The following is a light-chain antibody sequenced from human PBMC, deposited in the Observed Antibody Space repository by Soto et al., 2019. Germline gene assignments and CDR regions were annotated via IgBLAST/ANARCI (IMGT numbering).Light chain of an antibody. Sequence: DIQMTQSPSSLSASVGDRVTITCRASLPISNYLAWYQQKPGKIPNLLIYAASTLQAGVPSRFSGSGSGTAFTLTISRLHPEDFPLSYVQKANSPPRPFAQGPKVDLK. CDR1: LPISNY. CDR2: AAS. V-gene: IGKV1-27*01. CDR3: QKANSPPRP. J-gene: IGKJ1*01.